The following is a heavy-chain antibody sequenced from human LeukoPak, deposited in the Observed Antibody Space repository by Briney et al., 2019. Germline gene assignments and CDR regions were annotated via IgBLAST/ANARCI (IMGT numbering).Heavy chain of an antibody. V-gene: IGHV3-53*01. J-gene: IGHJ4*02. CDR2: IYGGGST. CDR1: GFTVSSNY. D-gene: IGHD3-22*01. CDR3: ARAQFYHDSSTYGPDY. Sequence: GGSLRLSCAASGFTVSSNYMSWVRQVPGKGLEWVSVIYGGGSTYYADSVKGRFSISRDTSKNAVYLQMNSLRAEDTAVYYCARAQFYHDSSTYGPDYWGQGTLVTVSS.